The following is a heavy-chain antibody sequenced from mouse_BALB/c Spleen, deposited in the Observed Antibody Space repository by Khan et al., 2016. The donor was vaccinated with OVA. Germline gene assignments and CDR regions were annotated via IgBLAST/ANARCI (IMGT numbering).Heavy chain of an antibody. CDR2: IWSDGST. CDR3: ARQPYSNDYALDY. D-gene: IGHD2-10*01. V-gene: IGHV2-6-1*01. J-gene: IGHJ4*01. Sequence: QVQLKESGPGLVAPSQSLSITCTISGFSLTSYGIHWVRQPPGKGLEWLVVIWSDGSTTYNSTLKSRLSITKDNSKSQVFLKMNSLHTDDTAMYYCARQPYSNDYALDYWGQGTSVTVSS. CDR1: GFSLTSYG.